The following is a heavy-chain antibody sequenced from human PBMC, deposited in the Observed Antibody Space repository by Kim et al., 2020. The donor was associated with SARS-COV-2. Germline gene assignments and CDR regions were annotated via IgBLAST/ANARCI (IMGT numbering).Heavy chain of an antibody. CDR3: TRHGYYDSSGPEISFDH. Sequence: GGSLRLSCAASGFTFSGSAMHWVRQASGKGLEWVGRIRSEANNYATTYAASVKGRFTISRDDSKNTMFLQMNSLKTEDTAVYYCTRHGYYDSSGPEISFDHWGQGTRVTVSS. D-gene: IGHD3-22*01. V-gene: IGHV3-73*01. CDR2: IRSEANNYAT. CDR1: GFTFSGSA. J-gene: IGHJ4*02.